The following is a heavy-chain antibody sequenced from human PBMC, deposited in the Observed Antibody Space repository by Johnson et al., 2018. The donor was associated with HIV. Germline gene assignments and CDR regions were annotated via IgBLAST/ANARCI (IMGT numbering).Heavy chain of an antibody. V-gene: IGHV3-30*02. CDR1: GFTFSSYG. Sequence: QVQLVESGGGVVQPGGSLRLSCAASGFTFSSYGMHWVRQAPGKGLEWVAFIRYDGSNKYYADSVEGRFTISRDNSKNTLYLQMNSLRAEDTAVYYCARSMRGAFDVWGQGTMVTVSS. D-gene: IGHD3-10*01. CDR2: IRYDGSNK. CDR3: ARSMRGAFDV. J-gene: IGHJ3*01.